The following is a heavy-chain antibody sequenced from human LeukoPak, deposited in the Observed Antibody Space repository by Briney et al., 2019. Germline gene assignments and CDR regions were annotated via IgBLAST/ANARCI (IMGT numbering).Heavy chain of an antibody. D-gene: IGHD3-22*01. CDR3: ARGFPTYYYDSSGYQKGFDY. Sequence: PGGSLRLSCAASGFTFSDYYMSWIRQAPGKGLEWVSYISSSGSTIYYADSVKSRFTISRDNAKNSLYLQMNSMRAEDTAVYYCARGFPTYYYDSSGYQKGFDYWGQGTLVTVSS. CDR1: GFTFSDYY. J-gene: IGHJ4*02. CDR2: ISSSGSTI. V-gene: IGHV3-11*01.